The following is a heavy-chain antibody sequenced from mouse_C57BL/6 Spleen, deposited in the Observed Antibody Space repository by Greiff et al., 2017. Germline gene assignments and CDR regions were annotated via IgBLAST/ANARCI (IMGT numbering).Heavy chain of an antibody. CDR2: IDPSDSYT. CDR1: GYTFTSYW. V-gene: IGHV1-69*01. D-gene: IGHD1-1*01. J-gene: IGHJ2*01. Sequence: VQLQQPGAELVMPGASVKLSCKASGYTFTSYWLHWVKQRPGPGLEWIGEIDPSDSYTNSNQKLKGKSTLTVDKSSSTAYMQLSSLTSEDSAVYYCARKTTVFFDDWGQGTTLTVSS. CDR3: ARKTTVFFDD.